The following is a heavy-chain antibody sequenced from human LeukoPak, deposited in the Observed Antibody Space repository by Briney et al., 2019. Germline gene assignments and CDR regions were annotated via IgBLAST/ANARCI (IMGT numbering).Heavy chain of an antibody. D-gene: IGHD4-17*01. V-gene: IGHV3-30*02. J-gene: IGHJ4*02. CDR1: GFTFSSYG. Sequence: PGGSLRLSCAASGFTFSSYGMHWVRQAPGKGLEWVAFIRYDGSNKYYADSVKGRFTISRDNSKNTLYLQMNSLRAEDTAVYYCAKDLTLNDYGDYERGWGFDYWGQGTLVTVSS. CDR3: AKDLTLNDYGDYERGWGFDY. CDR2: IRYDGSNK.